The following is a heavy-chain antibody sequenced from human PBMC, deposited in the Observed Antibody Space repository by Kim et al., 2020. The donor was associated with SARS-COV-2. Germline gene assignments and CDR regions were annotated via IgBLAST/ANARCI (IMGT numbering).Heavy chain of an antibody. Sequence: SETLSLTCTVSGGSISSYYWSWIRQPPGKGLEWIGYIYYSGSTNYNPSLKSRVTISVDTSKNQFSLKLSSVTAADTAVYYCARDGENYGSGSYGIWGQGTLVTVSS. J-gene: IGHJ4*02. D-gene: IGHD3-10*01. CDR2: IYYSGST. CDR1: GGSISSYY. V-gene: IGHV4-59*01. CDR3: ARDGENYGSGSYGI.